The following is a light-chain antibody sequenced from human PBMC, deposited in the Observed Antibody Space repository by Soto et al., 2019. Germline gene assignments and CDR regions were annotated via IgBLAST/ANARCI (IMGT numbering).Light chain of an antibody. CDR2: LNSDGSH. V-gene: IGLV4-69*01. Sequence: QSVLTQSPSASASLGASVKLTCTLSSGHSSYAIAWHQQQPEKGPRYLMKLNSDGSHSKGDGIPDRCSGSSSGAERYLTISSLQSEDEADYYCQTWGTGIRVFGTGTKVTVL. CDR1: SGHSSYA. CDR3: QTWGTGIRV. J-gene: IGLJ1*01.